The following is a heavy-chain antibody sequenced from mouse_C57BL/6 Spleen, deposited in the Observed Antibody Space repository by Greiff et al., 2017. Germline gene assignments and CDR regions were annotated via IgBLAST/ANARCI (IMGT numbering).Heavy chain of an antibody. Sequence: VQLQQSGPGLVQPSQSLSITCTASGFSLTSYGVHWVRQSPGKGLEWLGVIWRGRSTDYNAAFMSRLSITKDNSKSQVFFKMNRLQADDTAIYYCAKCLITTVNYAMDYWGQGTSVTVSS. CDR2: IWRGRST. CDR1: GFSLTSYG. J-gene: IGHJ4*01. D-gene: IGHD1-1*01. CDR3: AKCLITTVNYAMDY. V-gene: IGHV2-5*01.